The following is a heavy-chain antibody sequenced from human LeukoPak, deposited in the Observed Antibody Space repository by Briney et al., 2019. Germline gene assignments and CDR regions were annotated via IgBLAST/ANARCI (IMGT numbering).Heavy chain of an antibody. J-gene: IGHJ5*02. CDR2: ISGSGGST. D-gene: IGHD1-26*01. V-gene: IGHV3-23*01. Sequence: GGSLRLSCAASGFTFDDYGITWVRQAPGKGLEWVSTISGSGGSTYYADSVKGRFTISRDNSKNTLYLQMNSLRAEDTAVYYCANGAYSGINNWFDPWGQGTLVTVSA. CDR3: ANGAYSGINNWFDP. CDR1: GFTFDDYG.